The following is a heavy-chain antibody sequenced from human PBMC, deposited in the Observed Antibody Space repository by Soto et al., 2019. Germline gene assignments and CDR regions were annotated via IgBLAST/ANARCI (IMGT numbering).Heavy chain of an antibody. J-gene: IGHJ4*02. Sequence: ASVKLSCKASGSTFSTYAMHWVRHAPGQRLEWMGWIIAGNGNTRYSQKFQGRVTLTRDTSATTAYMELSRLRSDDTAVYYCAREGYCSGGSCYYFDYWGQGTLVTVSS. CDR1: GSTFSTYA. D-gene: IGHD2-15*01. CDR2: IIAGNGNT. V-gene: IGHV1-3*01. CDR3: AREGYCSGGSCYYFDY.